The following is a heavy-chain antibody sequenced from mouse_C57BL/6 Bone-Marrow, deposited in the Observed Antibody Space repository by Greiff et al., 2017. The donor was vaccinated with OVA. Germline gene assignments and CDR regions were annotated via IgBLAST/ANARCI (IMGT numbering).Heavy chain of an antibody. CDR3: ARCRYDGYHAPMDY. CDR2: INPNNGGT. J-gene: IGHJ4*01. V-gene: IGHV1-22*01. Sequence: EVQLQQSGPELVKPGASVKMSCKASGYTFTDYNMHWVKQSHGKSLEWIGYINPNNGGTSYNQKFKGKATLTVNKSSSTAYMELRSLTSEDSAVYYCARCRYDGYHAPMDYWGQGTSVTVSS. CDR1: GYTFTDYN. D-gene: IGHD2-3*01.